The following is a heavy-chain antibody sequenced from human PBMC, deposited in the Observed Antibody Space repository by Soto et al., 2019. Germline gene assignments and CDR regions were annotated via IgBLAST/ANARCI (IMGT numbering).Heavy chain of an antibody. CDR3: GRDLSTADGSLFYDAFDI. CDR1: GFTFSTYW. J-gene: IGHJ3*02. V-gene: IGHV3-7*01. CDR2: IRKDASVI. D-gene: IGHD5-18*01. Sequence: EVQLVESGGDLVQPGGSLRLSCAASGFTFSTYWMTWVRQAPGRGLEWVANIRKDASVIHYADSVEGRFTIYRDNAKKSLYLQMSSLRAEDTAVYFCGRDLSTADGSLFYDAFDIWGQGTVVTVSS.